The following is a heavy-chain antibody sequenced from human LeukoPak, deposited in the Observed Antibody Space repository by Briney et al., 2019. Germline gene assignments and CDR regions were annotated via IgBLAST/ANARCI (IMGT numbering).Heavy chain of an antibody. CDR2: MNPNGGNT. D-gene: IGHD3-3*01. CDR1: GYTFTSYD. CDR3: ARRLGITIFGVVIIRRNWFDP. Sequence: ASVKVSCKASGYTFTSYDINWVRQATGQGLEWMGWMNPNGGNTGYAQKFQGRVTMTRNTSISTAYMELSSLRSEDTAVYYCARRLGITIFGVVIIRRNWFDPWGQGTLVTVSS. V-gene: IGHV1-8*01. J-gene: IGHJ5*02.